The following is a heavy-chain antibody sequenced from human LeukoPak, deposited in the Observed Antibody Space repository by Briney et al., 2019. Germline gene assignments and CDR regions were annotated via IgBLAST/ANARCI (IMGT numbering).Heavy chain of an antibody. CDR3: ARDSAGSLSDSSGYPSGVVDY. V-gene: IGHV3-21*01. J-gene: IGHJ4*02. CDR2: ISTSSSYI. CDR1: GFTFSSYS. Sequence: RTGGSLRLSCAASGFTFSSYSMNWVRQAPGKGLEWVSSISTSSSYIYYADSVKGRFTISRDNAKNSLYLQMNSLRAEDTAVYYCARDSAGSLSDSSGYPSGVVDYWGQGTLVTVSS. D-gene: IGHD3-22*01.